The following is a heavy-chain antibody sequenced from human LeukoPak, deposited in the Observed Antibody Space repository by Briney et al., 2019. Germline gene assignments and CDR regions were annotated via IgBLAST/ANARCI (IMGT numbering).Heavy chain of an antibody. V-gene: IGHV3-30*04. J-gene: IGHJ4*02. CDR3: AKSRRAYCSGGSCFGLWDY. CDR1: GFTFSSYA. D-gene: IGHD2-15*01. Sequence: PPGGSLRLSCAASGFTFSSYAMHWVRQAPGKGLEWVAVISYDGSNKYYADSVEGRFTISRDNAKNTLYLQMNSLRAEDTAVYYCAKSRRAYCSGGSCFGLWDYWGQGTLVTVSS. CDR2: ISYDGSNK.